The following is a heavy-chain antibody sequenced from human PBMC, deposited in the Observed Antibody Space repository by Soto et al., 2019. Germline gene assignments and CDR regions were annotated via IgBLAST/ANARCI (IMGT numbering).Heavy chain of an antibody. J-gene: IGHJ4*02. CDR1: GGTFSSYA. CDR3: ARELGVEMATISYFDY. V-gene: IGHV1-69*04. CDR2: IIPILGIA. D-gene: IGHD5-12*01. Sequence: SVKVSCKASGGTFSSYAISWVRQAPGQGLEWMGRIIPILGIANYAQKFQGRVTITADKSTSTAYMELSSLRSEDTAVYYCARELGVEMATISYFDYWGQGTLVTVSS.